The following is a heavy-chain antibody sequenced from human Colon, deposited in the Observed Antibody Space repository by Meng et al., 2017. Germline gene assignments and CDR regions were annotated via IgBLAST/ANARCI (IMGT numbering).Heavy chain of an antibody. CDR2: INHSGST. D-gene: IGHD1-26*01. CDR3: ARGGGGQLYSYSGSHLDY. CDR1: GGSFSGYY. Sequence: SETLSLTCAVYGGSFSGYYWSWIRQPPGKGLEWIGEINHSGSTNYNPSLKSRVTISVDTSKNQFSLKLSSVTAADTAVYYCARGGGGQLYSYSGSHLDYWRQGTLVTVSS. V-gene: IGHV4-34*01. J-gene: IGHJ4*02.